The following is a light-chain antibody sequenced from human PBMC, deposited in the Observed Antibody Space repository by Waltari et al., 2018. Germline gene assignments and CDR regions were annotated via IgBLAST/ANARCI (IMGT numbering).Light chain of an antibody. J-gene: IGLJ2*01. V-gene: IGLV3-21*01. CDR1: NVGTKS. Sequence: SFVLTQPPSVSVAPGKSATISCEGDNVGTKSVHWYQQKPGKAPVLVVYDDSDRPSGIPERFSGSNLRNSAALTISGVEVGDEADYYCQVWAFSTDHVVFGGGTKLTVL. CDR3: QVWAFSTDHVV. CDR2: DDS.